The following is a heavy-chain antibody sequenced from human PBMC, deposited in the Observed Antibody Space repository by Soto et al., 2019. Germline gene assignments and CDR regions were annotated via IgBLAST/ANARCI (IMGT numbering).Heavy chain of an antibody. D-gene: IGHD4-4*01. Sequence: VQLVESGGGVVQPGRSLRLSCAASGFTFSSYAMHWVRQAPGKGLEWVAVISYDGSNKYYADSVKGRFTISTDNSKNTLYMHKNSLIAYDTAVYYCAKVYSWNCFDPWGQGTLVTVSS. V-gene: IGHV3-30-3*01. CDR2: ISYDGSNK. J-gene: IGHJ5*02. CDR1: GFTFSSYA. CDR3: AKVYSWNCFDP.